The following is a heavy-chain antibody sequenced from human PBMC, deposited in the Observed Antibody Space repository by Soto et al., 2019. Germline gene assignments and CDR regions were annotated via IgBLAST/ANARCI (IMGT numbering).Heavy chain of an antibody. CDR1: GGSISSYY. V-gene: IGHV4-59*01. CDR2: IYYSGST. D-gene: IGHD1-26*01. CDR3: ARVMVGALDY. Sequence: PSETLCLTCTVSGGSISSYYWSWIRQPPGKGLEWIGYIYYSGSTNYNPSLKSRVTISVDTSKNQFSLKLSSVTAADTAVYYCARVMVGALDYWGQGTLVTVSS. J-gene: IGHJ4*02.